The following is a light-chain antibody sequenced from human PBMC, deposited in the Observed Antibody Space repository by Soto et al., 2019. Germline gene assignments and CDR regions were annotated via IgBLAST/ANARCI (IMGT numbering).Light chain of an antibody. J-gene: IGKJ1*01. CDR2: GAS. CDR3: QQFGSSPPWT. CDR1: QSVSSSY. V-gene: IGKV3-20*01. Sequence: EIVLTQSPGTLSLSPGERATLSCRASQSVSSSYLAWYQQKPGQAPRLLIYGASSRATGIPDRFSGSGSGTDFTRTISRLEPEDFAVYDCQQFGSSPPWTFGRGTKVVIK.